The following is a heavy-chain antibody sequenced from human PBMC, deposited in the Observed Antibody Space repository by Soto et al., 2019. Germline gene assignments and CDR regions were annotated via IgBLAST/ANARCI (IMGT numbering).Heavy chain of an antibody. CDR1: GGSFSGYY. Sequence: QVQLQQWGAGLLKPSETLSLTCAVYGGSFSGYYWSWIRQPPGKGLEWIGESNHSGSTNYNPSLKSRVTISVDTSKNQFSLKLSSVTAADTAVYYCARGPHYYGSGSYPWGQGTLVTVSS. D-gene: IGHD3-10*01. V-gene: IGHV4-34*01. CDR3: ARGPHYYGSGSYP. CDR2: SNHSGST. J-gene: IGHJ5*02.